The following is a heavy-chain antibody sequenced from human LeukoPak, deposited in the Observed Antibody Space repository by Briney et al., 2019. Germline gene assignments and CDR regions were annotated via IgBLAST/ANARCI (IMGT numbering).Heavy chain of an antibody. CDR3: ARDLPNYDFWSGYFSQSPNEVNDAFDI. CDR1: GFTFDDYA. Sequence: GGSLRLSCAVSGFTFDDYAMHWVRQAPGKGLEWVSGISWNSGSIGYADSVKGRFTISRDNAKNSLYLQMNSLRAEDTAVYYCARDLPNYDFWSGYFSQSPNEVNDAFDIWGQGTMVTVSS. J-gene: IGHJ3*02. CDR2: ISWNSGSI. D-gene: IGHD3-3*01. V-gene: IGHV3-9*01.